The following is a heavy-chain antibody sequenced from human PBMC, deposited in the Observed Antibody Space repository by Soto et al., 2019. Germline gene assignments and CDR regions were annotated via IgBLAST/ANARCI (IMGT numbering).Heavy chain of an antibody. CDR1: GFTFNSYG. CDR2: VSYDGSKQ. Sequence: GSLRLSCAASGFTFNSYGIHWVRQAPGQGLEWVAGVSYDGSKQYYTDSVRGRFTISRDNSRNTLDLQMNSLRAEDTAVYYCAKDTYYHDSSGYYVFDCWGQGTLVTVSS. J-gene: IGHJ4*02. CDR3: AKDTYYHDSSGYYVFDC. D-gene: IGHD3-22*01. V-gene: IGHV3-30*18.